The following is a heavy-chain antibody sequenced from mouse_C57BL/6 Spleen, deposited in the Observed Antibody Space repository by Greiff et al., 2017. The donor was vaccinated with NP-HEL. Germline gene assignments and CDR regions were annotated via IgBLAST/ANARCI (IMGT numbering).Heavy chain of an antibody. V-gene: IGHV1-69*01. J-gene: IGHJ2*01. CDR3: ARWAITTSGFDY. D-gene: IGHD1-1*01. Sequence: QVQLQQPGAELVMPGASVKLSCKASGYTFTSYWMHWVKQRPGQGLEWIGEIDPSDSYTNYNQKFKGKSTLTVDKSSSTAYMQLSSLTSEDSAVYYCARWAITTSGFDYWGQGTTRTVSS. CDR1: GYTFTSYW. CDR2: IDPSDSYT.